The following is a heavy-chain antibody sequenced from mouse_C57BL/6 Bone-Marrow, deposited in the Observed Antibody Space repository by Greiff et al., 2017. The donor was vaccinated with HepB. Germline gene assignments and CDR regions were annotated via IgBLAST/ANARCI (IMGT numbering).Heavy chain of an antibody. Sequence: VQLQQSGAELVKPGASVKLSCKASGYTFTSYWMHWVKQRPGQGLEWIGMIHPNSGSTNYNEKFKSKATLTVDKSSSTAYMQLSSLTSEDSAVYYCARKWYGNYAWFAYWGQGTLVTVSA. CDR1: GYTFTSYW. V-gene: IGHV1-64*01. D-gene: IGHD2-10*02. J-gene: IGHJ3*01. CDR2: IHPNSGST. CDR3: ARKWYGNYAWFAY.